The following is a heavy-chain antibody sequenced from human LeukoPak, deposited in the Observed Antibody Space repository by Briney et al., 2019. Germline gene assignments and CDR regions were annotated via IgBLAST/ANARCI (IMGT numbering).Heavy chain of an antibody. CDR1: GGSISSYY. V-gene: IGHV4-59*01. CDR2: IYYSGST. D-gene: IGHD6-19*01. CDR3: ARGRRYSSGWLYYFDY. J-gene: IGHJ4*02. Sequence: SETLSLTCTASGGSISSYYWSWIRQPPGKGLEWIGYIYYSGSTNYNPSLKSRVTISVDTSKNQFSLKLSSVTAADTAVYYCARGRRYSSGWLYYFDYWGQGTLVTVSS.